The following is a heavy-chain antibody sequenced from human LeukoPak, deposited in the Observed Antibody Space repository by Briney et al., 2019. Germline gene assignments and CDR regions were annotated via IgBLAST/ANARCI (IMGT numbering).Heavy chain of an antibody. CDR3: AKDKRAESYYYYYMDV. D-gene: IGHD6-19*01. CDR2: IRNKANSYAT. V-gene: IGHV3-73*01. Sequence: PGGSLRLSCAASGFTFSGSAMHWVRQASGKGLEWVGRIRNKANSYATTYGASVKGRFTISRDDSKSTAYLQMNSLRAEDTAVYYCAKDKRAESYYYYYMDVWGKGTTVTVSS. J-gene: IGHJ6*03. CDR1: GFTFSGSA.